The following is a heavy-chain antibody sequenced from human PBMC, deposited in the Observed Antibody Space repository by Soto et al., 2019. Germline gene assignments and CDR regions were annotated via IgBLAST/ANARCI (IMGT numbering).Heavy chain of an antibody. CDR3: ARPVAAAGTDLYFNGLDG. D-gene: IGHD6-25*01. CDR1: GFTFSRYW. V-gene: IGHV3-74*01. J-gene: IGHJ6*01. CDR2: LDSYGSST. Sequence: EVQLVESGGGLVQPGGYLRLSCAASGFTFSRYWMHWVRQVPGKGLVWVSRLDSYGSSTNYADSVKGRFTLSRDNAKKTFYLQMNRRRTEDTGVYSCARPVAAAGTDLYFNGLDGWCQGTTVTVSS.